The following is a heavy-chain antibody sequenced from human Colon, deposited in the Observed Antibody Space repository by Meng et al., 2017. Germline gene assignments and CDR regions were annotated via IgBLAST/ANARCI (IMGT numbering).Heavy chain of an antibody. CDR1: GGSISRGDYY. D-gene: IGHD4-17*01. CDR2: IYYSGST. CDR3: ARDRKHYGERGWFDP. J-gene: IGHJ5*02. V-gene: IGHV4-30-4*01. Sequence: QWQLQEPGPGLLQPSQTLSLTCTVLGGSISRGDYYWIWIRQPPGKGLEWIGYIYYSGSTYSNASLKSRVTISIDRSKNQFSLKLSSVTAADTAVYYCARDRKHYGERGWFDPWGQGTLVTVSS.